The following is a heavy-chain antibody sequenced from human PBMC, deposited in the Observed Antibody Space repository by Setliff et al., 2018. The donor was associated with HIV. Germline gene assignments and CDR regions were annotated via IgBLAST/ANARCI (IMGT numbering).Heavy chain of an antibody. CDR1: GASSSSHY. CDR3: ARYRRDDYYLTAYFDS. CDR2: VYNSGTT. V-gene: IGHV4-59*08. J-gene: IGHJ4*02. D-gene: IGHD1-26*01. Sequence: SETLSLTCTVSGASSSSHYWSWIRQPPGKAPEWIGYVYNSGTTKYNPSLKSRVTISVDTSKNQFSLKLSSLTAADTAVYYCARYRRDDYYLTAYFDSWGQGTLVTVSS.